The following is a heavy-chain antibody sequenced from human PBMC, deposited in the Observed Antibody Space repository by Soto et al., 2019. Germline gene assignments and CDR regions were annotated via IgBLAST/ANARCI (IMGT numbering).Heavy chain of an antibody. CDR1: GGSISSSSYY. CDR2: IYYSGST. CDR3: ARQIEWLDAFDI. V-gene: IGHV4-39*01. Sequence: QLQLQESGPGLVKPSETLSLTCTVSGGSISSSSYYWGWIRQPPGKGLEWIGSIYYSGSTYYNPSLKSRVTISVDTSKNQFSLKLSSVTAADTAVYYCARQIEWLDAFDIWGQGTMVTVSS. D-gene: IGHD5-12*01. J-gene: IGHJ3*02.